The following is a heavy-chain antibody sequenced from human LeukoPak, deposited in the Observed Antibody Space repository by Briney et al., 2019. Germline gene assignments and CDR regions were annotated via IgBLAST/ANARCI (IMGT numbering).Heavy chain of an antibody. CDR1: GGTFSSYA. CDR2: IIPILGIA. V-gene: IGHV1-69*04. CDR3: ASLPIYGDSRGY. Sequence: ASVKVSCKASGGTFSSYAISWVQQAPGQGLEWMGRIIPILGIANYAQKFQGRVTITADKSTSTAYMELSSLRSEDTAVYYCASLPIYGDSRGYWGQGTLVTVSS. D-gene: IGHD4-17*01. J-gene: IGHJ4*02.